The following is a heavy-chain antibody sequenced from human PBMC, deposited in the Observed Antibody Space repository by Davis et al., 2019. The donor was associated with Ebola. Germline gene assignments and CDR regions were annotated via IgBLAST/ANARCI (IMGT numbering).Heavy chain of an antibody. V-gene: IGHV4-59*01. D-gene: IGHD4-11*01. J-gene: IGHJ6*02. CDR3: ARDGSNYVPWGLDV. CDR2: IYHTGTT. Sequence: MPGGSLRLSCTVSNGPIKSYYWGWIRQPPGRTLEWLGYIYHTGTTNYNPSLKSRLSISLDPSKNQFSLKLTSVTAADTAVYYCARDGSNYVPWGLDVWGQGITVTVSS. CDR1: NGPIKSYY.